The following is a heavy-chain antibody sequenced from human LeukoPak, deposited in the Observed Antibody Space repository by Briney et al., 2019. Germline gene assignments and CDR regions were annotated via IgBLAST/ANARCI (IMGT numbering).Heavy chain of an antibody. J-gene: IGHJ4*02. V-gene: IGHV3-7*01. Sequence: GGSLRLSCAASGFTFSSYAMSWVRQAPGKGLEWVANIKQDGSEKYYVDSVKGRFTISRDNAKNSLYLQMNSLRAEDTAVYYCARGGQYSSGWYPPYDYWGQGTLVTVSS. CDR3: ARGGQYSSGWYPPYDY. D-gene: IGHD6-19*01. CDR2: IKQDGSEK. CDR1: GFTFSSYA.